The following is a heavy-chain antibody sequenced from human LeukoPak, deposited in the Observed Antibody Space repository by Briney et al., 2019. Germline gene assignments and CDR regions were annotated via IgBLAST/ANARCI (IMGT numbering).Heavy chain of an antibody. Sequence: ASVKVSCKASGGTVSSYAVSWVRQAAGQGLEWMGRIIPILGIANYAQKFQGRVTITADKSTSTAYMELSSLRSEDTAVYYCARDVASIAARTRTYNWFDPWGQGTLVTVSS. CDR3: ARDVASIAARTRTYNWFDP. J-gene: IGHJ5*02. D-gene: IGHD6-6*01. V-gene: IGHV1-69*04. CDR2: IIPILGIA. CDR1: GGTVSSYA.